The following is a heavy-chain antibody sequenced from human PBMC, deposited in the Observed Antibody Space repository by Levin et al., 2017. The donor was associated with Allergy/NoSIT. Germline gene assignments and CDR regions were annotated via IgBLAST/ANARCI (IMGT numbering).Heavy chain of an antibody. J-gene: IGHJ4*02. CDR2: VDAGSATT. Sequence: GESLKISCKASGYTFTDYALHWVRQAPGQRLEWMGWVDAGSATTKYSQKFQGRVTITRDTAATTAYVELSSLRSEDTAIYYCAKDHRSGSGGPYFDSWGQGTLVTVS. CDR1: GYTFTDYA. V-gene: IGHV1-3*01. CDR3: AKDHRSGSGGPYFDS. D-gene: IGHD6-19*01.